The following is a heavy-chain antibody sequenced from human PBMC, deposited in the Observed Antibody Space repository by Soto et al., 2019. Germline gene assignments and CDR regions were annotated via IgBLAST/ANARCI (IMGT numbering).Heavy chain of an antibody. CDR1: GYTFTSYY. J-gene: IGHJ3*02. CDR2: INPSGGST. Sequence: ASVKVSCKASGYTFTSYYMHWVRQAPGQGLDWTGIINPSGGSTSYAQKFQGRVTMTRDTSTSTVYMELSSLRSEDTAVYYCASLVTSKQRPGAFDIWGQGTMVTVSS. CDR3: ASLVTSKQRPGAFDI. V-gene: IGHV1-46*01. D-gene: IGHD3-16*01.